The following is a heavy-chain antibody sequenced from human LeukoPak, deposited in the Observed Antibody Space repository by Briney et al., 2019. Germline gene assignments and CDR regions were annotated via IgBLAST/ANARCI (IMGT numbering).Heavy chain of an antibody. Sequence: PGGSLRLSCAASGFTFSSYGMHWVRQAPGKGLEWVAFIRYDGSNKYYADSVKGRFTVSRNNSKNTLYLQMNSLRAEDTAVYYCAKDREYYGSGSLDYWGQGTLVTVSS. D-gene: IGHD3-10*01. CDR2: IRYDGSNK. CDR3: AKDREYYGSGSLDY. V-gene: IGHV3-30*02. CDR1: GFTFSSYG. J-gene: IGHJ4*02.